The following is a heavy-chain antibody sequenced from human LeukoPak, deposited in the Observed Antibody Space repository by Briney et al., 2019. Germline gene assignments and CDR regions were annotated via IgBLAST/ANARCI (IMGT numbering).Heavy chain of an antibody. Sequence: GGSLRLSCAASGFTFSSFAMSGVRQAPGKGLEWVSGIYSSGRTNYADSVKGRFAISRDNSKNTVYLLMNSLRVEDTAVYYCAEGFSSAWDAPVHWGHGTLVTVSS. J-gene: IGHJ4*01. D-gene: IGHD6-25*01. CDR2: IYSSGRT. CDR1: GFTFSSFA. V-gene: IGHV3-23*01. CDR3: AEGFSSAWDAPVH.